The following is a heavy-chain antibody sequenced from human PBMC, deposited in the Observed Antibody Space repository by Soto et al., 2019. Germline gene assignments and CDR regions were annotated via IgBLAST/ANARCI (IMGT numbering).Heavy chain of an antibody. J-gene: IGHJ6*02. CDR3: ARDPKYRYGHHAHRAMDV. CDR1: GGTFSSYA. V-gene: IGHV1-69*06. Sequence: QVQLVQSGAEVKKPGSSVKVSCKISGGTFSSYAFNWVRQAPGQGLEWMGGIIPLLGTADYAQNFQGRVTITADKSTYTAYMELSSLRSEDTALYYCARDPKYRYGHHAHRAMDVWGQGTTVTVSS. D-gene: IGHD5-18*01. CDR2: IIPLLGTA.